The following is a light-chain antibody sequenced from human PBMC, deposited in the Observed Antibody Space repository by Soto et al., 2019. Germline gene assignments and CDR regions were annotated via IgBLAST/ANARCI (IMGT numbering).Light chain of an antibody. CDR1: QSVSSY. J-gene: IGKJ5*01. CDR3: QQRSNWPIT. V-gene: IGKV3-11*01. CDR2: DAS. Sequence: EIVLTQSPATLSLSPGERATLSCRASQSVSSYLVWYQQKPGQAPRLLIYDASNRATGIPARFSGSGSGTDFTLTISSPEPEDSAVYYCQQRSNWPITFGQGTRLEIK.